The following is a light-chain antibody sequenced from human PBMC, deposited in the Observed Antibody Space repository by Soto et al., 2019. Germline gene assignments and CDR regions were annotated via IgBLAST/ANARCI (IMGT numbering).Light chain of an antibody. CDR1: QSVSSN. CDR3: QQYNNWPRT. J-gene: IGKJ1*01. Sequence: EIVMRQSPATLSVSPGQRATLSCRATQSVSSNLAWYLQKPGQAPRLLIYGASTRATGIPDRISGSGSETEFTLTISSLQPEDFAVYYCQQYNNWPRTFGQGTKVDIK. CDR2: GAS. V-gene: IGKV3-15*01.